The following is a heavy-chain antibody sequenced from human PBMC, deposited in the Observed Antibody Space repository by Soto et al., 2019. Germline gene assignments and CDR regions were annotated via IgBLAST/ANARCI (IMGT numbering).Heavy chain of an antibody. CDR1: GFSFSDHY. CDR2: SRNKAKSYTT. Sequence: EVQVVESGGGLVQPGGSLRLSCAASGFSFSDHYMDWVRQAPGRGLEWVGRSRNKAKSYTTEYAASVKGRFTISREGSKNSVCLQMNSLTTKNTAMYYCHTVPLNCFDPCGQGTLVTVSS. J-gene: IGHJ5*02. D-gene: IGHD2-2*01. V-gene: IGHV3-72*01. CDR3: HTVPLNCFDP.